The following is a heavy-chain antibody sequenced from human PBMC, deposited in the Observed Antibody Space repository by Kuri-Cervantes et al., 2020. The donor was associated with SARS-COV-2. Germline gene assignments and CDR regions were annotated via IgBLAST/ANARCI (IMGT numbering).Heavy chain of an antibody. Sequence: LRLTCTVSGGSISSGGYYWSWIRQPPGKGLAWIGEINHSGRTTYNPSLKSRVTISVDTSKNQFSLKLSSVTAADTAVYYCARRAYCSSNSCSYNWFDPWGQGTLVTVSS. CDR3: ARRAYCSSNSCSYNWFDP. CDR1: GGSISSGGYY. CDR2: INHSGRT. J-gene: IGHJ5*02. V-gene: IGHV4-31*03. D-gene: IGHD2-2*01.